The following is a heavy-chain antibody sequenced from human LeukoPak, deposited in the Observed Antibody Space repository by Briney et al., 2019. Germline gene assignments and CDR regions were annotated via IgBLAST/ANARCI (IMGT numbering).Heavy chain of an antibody. J-gene: IGHJ4*02. CDR3: ARAPRQQLVRPFFDY. CDR2: IWYDGSNK. CDR1: GFTFSSYG. D-gene: IGHD6-13*01. Sequence: GGSLRLSCAASGFTFSSYGMHWVRQAPGKGLEWVAVIWYDGSNKYYADSVKGRFTISRDNSKNTLYLKMNSLRAEDTAVYYCARAPRQQLVRPFFDYWGQGTLVTVSS. V-gene: IGHV3-33*01.